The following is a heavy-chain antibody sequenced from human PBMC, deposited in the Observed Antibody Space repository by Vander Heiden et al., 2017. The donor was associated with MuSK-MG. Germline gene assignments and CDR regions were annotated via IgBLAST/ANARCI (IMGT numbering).Heavy chain of an antibody. CDR3: ARDNFPRDDSSSWYGAFDI. D-gene: IGHD6-13*01. Sequence: QVQLQESGPGLVKPSGTLSLTCAVSGGSISSSNWWSWVRQPPGKGLEWIGEIYHSGSTNYNPSLKSRVTISVDKSKNQFSLKLSSVTAADTAVYYCARDNFPRDDSSSWYGAFDIWGQGTMVTVSS. CDR2: IYHSGST. V-gene: IGHV4-4*02. J-gene: IGHJ3*02. CDR1: GGSISSSNW.